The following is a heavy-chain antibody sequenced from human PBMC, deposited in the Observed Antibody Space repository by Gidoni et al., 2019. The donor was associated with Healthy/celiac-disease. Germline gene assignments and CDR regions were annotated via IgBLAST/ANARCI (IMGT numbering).Heavy chain of an antibody. V-gene: IGHV1-2*04. Sequence: QVQLVQSGAEVQKPGASVKVSCKASGSTFTGYYMHWVRQAPGQGLEWMGWINPNSGGTNYAQKFQGWVTMTRDMSISTAYMELSRLRSDDTAVYYCARSPREGATPHDAFDIWGQGTMVTVSS. J-gene: IGHJ3*02. D-gene: IGHD1-26*01. CDR1: GSTFTGYY. CDR3: ARSPREGATPHDAFDI. CDR2: INPNSGGT.